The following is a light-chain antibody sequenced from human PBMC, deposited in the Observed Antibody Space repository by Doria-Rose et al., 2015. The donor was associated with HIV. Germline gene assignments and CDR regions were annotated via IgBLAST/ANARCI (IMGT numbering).Light chain of an antibody. Sequence: NFMLTQPHSVSESPGKTVTLSCTGSGGSIASNYVQRYQQRPGSAPTTVIYEDNQSLPGVPDRFSCSVDSSSNSASLTIAGLKTEDEADYYCQSYDDDDRWVFGGGTKLAVL. CDR3: QSYDDDDRWV. CDR2: EDN. CDR1: GGSIASNY. V-gene: IGLV6-57*02. J-gene: IGLJ3*02.